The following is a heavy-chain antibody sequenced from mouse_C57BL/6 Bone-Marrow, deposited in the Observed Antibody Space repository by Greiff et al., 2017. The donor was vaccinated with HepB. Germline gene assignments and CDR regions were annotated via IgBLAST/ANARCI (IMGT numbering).Heavy chain of an antibody. J-gene: IGHJ4*01. CDR2: ISSGGSYT. CDR1: GFTFSSYG. V-gene: IGHV5-6*01. CDR3: ALPYYYAMDY. Sequence: VQGVESGGDLVKPGGSLKLSCAASGFTFSSYGMSWVRQTPDKRLEWVATISSGGSYTYYPDSVKGRFTISRDNAKNTLYLQMSSLKSEDTAMYYCALPYYYAMDYWGQGTSVTVSS.